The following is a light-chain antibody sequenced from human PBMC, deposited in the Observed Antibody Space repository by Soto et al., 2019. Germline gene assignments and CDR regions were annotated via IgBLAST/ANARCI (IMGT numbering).Light chain of an antibody. CDR3: ATWDDSLNGLI. Sequence: QSVLTQPPSVSGTPGQRVTISSPGTNSNIGINTINWYQQLPGAAPKLLIYNTNQRPSGVPDRFSGSKSGTSASLAISGLQSDDEGDYYCATWDDSLNGLIFGGGTQLTVL. V-gene: IGLV1-44*01. CDR1: NSNIGINT. CDR2: NTN. J-gene: IGLJ2*01.